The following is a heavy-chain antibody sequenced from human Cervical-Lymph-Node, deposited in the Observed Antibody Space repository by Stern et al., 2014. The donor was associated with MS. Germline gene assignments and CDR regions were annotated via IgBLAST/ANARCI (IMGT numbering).Heavy chain of an antibody. Sequence: QVQLQESGPGLVKPSGTLSLTCAVSGGSISNTNWWGWVRQTPGMGLEWIGELYHSGTTNFSPSRKSRVTMSVDKSKTQFSLEVRSVTAADTAIYYCARVNTGYNWFDYWGQGTLVTVSS. V-gene: IGHV4-4*02. J-gene: IGHJ5*01. CDR2: LYHSGTT. D-gene: IGHD5-12*01. CDR1: GGSISNTNW. CDR3: ARVNTGYNWFDY.